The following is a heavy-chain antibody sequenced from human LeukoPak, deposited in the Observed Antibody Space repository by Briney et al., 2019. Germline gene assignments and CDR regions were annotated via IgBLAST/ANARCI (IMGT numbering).Heavy chain of an antibody. D-gene: IGHD1-26*01. J-gene: IGHJ6*03. V-gene: IGHV3-23*01. CDR2: ISNSGGST. CDR3: ATYSGSYYGTPGTDYYMDV. CDR1: GFTFSSYA. Sequence: GGSLRLSCAASGFTFSSYAMSWVRQAPGKGLEWVSAISNSGGSTYYADSVKGRFTISRDNFKNTLYLQMNSLRAEDTAVYYCATYSGSYYGTPGTDYYMDVWGKGTTVTVSS.